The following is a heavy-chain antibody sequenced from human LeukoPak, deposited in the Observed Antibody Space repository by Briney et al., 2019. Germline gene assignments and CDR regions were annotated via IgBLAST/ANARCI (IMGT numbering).Heavy chain of an antibody. CDR2: IYSGGSI. Sequence: GGSLRLSCAASGFSVSSNYMSWVRQAPGKGPEWVSVIYSGGSIYYADSVKGRFTSSRDNSKSTIFLQMNNLRHEDTAVYYCARDSHKGLWGQGTLVTVTS. J-gene: IGHJ4*02. CDR1: GFSVSSNY. V-gene: IGHV3-66*01. CDR3: ARDSHKGL.